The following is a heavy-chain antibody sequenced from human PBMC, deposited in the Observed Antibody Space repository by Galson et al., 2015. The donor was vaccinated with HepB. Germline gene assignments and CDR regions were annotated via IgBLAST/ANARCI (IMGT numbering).Heavy chain of an antibody. CDR1: GYTFTNYY. D-gene: IGHD1-26*01. CDR2: INPSGGGA. CDR3: ARSSGSDGWFDP. Sequence: SVKVSCNASGYTFTNYYIHWVRQAPGHGLEWMGIINPSGGGAIYAQKFQGRITMTSDTSTSTVYVQVNSLRSEDTAVFYCARSSGSDGWFDPWGQGTLVTVSS. V-gene: IGHV1-46*01. J-gene: IGHJ5*02.